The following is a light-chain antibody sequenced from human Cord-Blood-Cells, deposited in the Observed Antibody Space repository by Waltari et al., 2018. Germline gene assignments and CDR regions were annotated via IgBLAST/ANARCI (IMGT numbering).Light chain of an antibody. J-gene: IGKJ2*01. CDR2: AAS. V-gene: IGKV1-9*01. CDR1: QGISSY. Sequence: DIQLTLSPSFLSASVGDRVTTTCRASQGISSYLAWYQQKPGKAPKLLIYAASTLQSGVPSRFSRSGSGTEFTLTISSLQPEDFATYYCQQLNSYPMYTFGQGTKLEIK. CDR3: QQLNSYPMYT.